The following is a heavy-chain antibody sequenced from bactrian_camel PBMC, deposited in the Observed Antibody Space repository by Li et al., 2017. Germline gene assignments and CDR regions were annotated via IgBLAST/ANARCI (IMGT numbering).Heavy chain of an antibody. J-gene: IGHJ4*01. CDR2: IGKDETT. V-gene: IGHV3S53*01. CDR1: GFDFGSTD. Sequence: HVQLVESGGGSIQVGGSLRLSCTASGFDFGSTDMAWYRQPPGNECSLVSLIGKDETTQYKDSVKGRFTISRDNAKNAVYLQMNDLKPEDAATYYCAANGLMKGITYCGLGPLWGQGTQVTVS. CDR3: AANGLMKGITYCGLGPL. D-gene: IGHD5*01.